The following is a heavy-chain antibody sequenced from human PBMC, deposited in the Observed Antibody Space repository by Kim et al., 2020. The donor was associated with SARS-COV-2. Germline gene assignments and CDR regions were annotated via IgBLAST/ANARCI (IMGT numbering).Heavy chain of an antibody. V-gene: IGHV1-8*01. D-gene: IGHD3-16*01. J-gene: IGHJ3*02. CDR3: ARGTFSAFDI. CDR2: NT. Sequence: NTGSAQKFQGRVTMTRNTSISTAYMELSSLRSEDTAVYYCARGTFSAFDIWGQGTMVTVSS.